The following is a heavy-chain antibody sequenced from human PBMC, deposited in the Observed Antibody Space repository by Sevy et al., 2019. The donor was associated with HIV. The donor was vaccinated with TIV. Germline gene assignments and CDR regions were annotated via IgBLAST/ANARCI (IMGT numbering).Heavy chain of an antibody. Sequence: ASVKVSCKASGYTFTSYAMNWVRQAPGQGLEWMGWIKTNTGNPTYAQGFTGRFVFSLDTSVSTAYLQISSLKAEDTAVYYCARAGWQQLAYYFDYWGQGTLVTVSS. J-gene: IGHJ4*02. CDR3: ARAGWQQLAYYFDY. CDR1: GYTFTSYA. CDR2: IKTNTGNP. D-gene: IGHD6-13*01. V-gene: IGHV7-4-1*02.